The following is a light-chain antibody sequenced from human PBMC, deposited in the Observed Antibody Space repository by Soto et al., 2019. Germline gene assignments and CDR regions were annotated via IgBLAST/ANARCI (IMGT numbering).Light chain of an antibody. CDR1: QDIKNY. CDR3: QQVDSVPCT. CDR2: DAA. J-gene: IGKJ2*02. V-gene: IGKV1-33*01. Sequence: IEMTQSPSALSASAGDRVTITCQASQDIKNYVIWYQQKPGRAPKLLIYDAASLGTGVSSRFSGSGSGTEFTLTISSLQPEDVATYYCQQVDSVPCTFGQGTKLEIK.